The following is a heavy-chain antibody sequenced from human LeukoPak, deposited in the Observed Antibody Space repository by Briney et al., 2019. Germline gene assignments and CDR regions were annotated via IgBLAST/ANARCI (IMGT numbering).Heavy chain of an antibody. CDR1: GFTLSSYG. CDR3: AKGQYYGDYVKGYQYYMDV. CDR2: IRYDGSNK. J-gene: IGHJ6*03. V-gene: IGHV3-30*02. Sequence: PGGSLRLSCAASGFTLSSYGMHWVRQAPGKGLEWVASIRYDGSNKYYADSVKGRFTISGDNFKNTLYLQMNSLRGEDTAVYYCAKGQYYGDYVKGYQYYMDVWGKGTTVTVSS. D-gene: IGHD4-17*01.